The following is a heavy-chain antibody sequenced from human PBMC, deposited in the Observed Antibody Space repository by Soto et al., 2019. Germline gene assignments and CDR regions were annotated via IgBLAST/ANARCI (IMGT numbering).Heavy chain of an antibody. CDR2: IYYSGST. V-gene: IGHV4-39*01. J-gene: IGHJ6*02. CDR3: AIASIAVAGPNHYYYGMDV. CDR1: GGSISSSSYY. D-gene: IGHD6-19*01. Sequence: QLQLQESGPGLVKPSETLSLTCTVSGGSISSSSYYWGWIRQPPGKGLEWIGSIYYSGSTYYNPSLTSRVTISVDTSQNQFSLKLSSVTAADTAVYYCAIASIAVAGPNHYYYGMDVWGQGTTVTVSS.